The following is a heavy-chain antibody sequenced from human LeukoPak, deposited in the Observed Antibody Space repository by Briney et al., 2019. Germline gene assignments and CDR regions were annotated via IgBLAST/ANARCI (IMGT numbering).Heavy chain of an antibody. J-gene: IGHJ4*02. V-gene: IGHV3-33*06. D-gene: IGHD3-10*01. CDR2: IWYDGSNK. CDR3: AKVLGGLQDY. Sequence: GGSLRLSCAASGFTFSSYGMHWVRQAPGKGLEGGAVIWYDGSNKYYAGSVKGRFTISRDNSKNTLYLQMNSLRAEDTAVYYCAKVLGGLQDYWGQGPLVTVSS. CDR1: GFTFSSYG.